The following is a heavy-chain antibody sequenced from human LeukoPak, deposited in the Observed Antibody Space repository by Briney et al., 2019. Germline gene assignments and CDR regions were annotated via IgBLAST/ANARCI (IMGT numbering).Heavy chain of an antibody. CDR1: GGSISSSSYY. D-gene: IGHD6-13*01. CDR2: IYYSGST. Sequence: SETLSLTCTVSGGSISSSSYYWGWIRQPPGKGLEWIGSIYYSGSTYYNPSLKSRVTISVDTSKNQFSLKLSSVTAADTAVYYCARTQQLVLTFDYWGQGTLVTVSS. J-gene: IGHJ4*02. CDR3: ARTQQLVLTFDY. V-gene: IGHV4-39*01.